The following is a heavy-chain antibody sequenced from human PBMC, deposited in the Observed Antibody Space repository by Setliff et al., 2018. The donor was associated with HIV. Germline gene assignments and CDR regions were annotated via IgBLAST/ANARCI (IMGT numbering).Heavy chain of an antibody. V-gene: IGHV4-38-2*01. CDR1: GYSISSGYY. CDR3: ARAEQLALGDYYYMDV. CDR2: IYHSGST. Sequence: PSETLSLTCAVSGYSISSGYYWGWIRQPPGKGLEWIGSIYHSGSTYYNPSLKSRVTISVDTSKNQFSLKLSSVTAADTAVYYCARAEQLALGDYYYMDVWGKGTTVTVSS. J-gene: IGHJ6*03. D-gene: IGHD6-6*01.